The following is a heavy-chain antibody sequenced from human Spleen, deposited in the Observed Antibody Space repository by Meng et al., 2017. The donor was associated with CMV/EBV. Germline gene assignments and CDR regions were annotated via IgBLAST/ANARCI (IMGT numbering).Heavy chain of an antibody. Sequence: GGSLRLSCAASGFTFSDYYMNWIRQAPGKGLEWVSFISGSSSTVYYADFVKGRFTISRDNAKNSLFLQMNSLRAEDTAIYYCARGASGGISFYYGMDVWGQGITVTVSS. CDR3: ARGASGGISFYYGMDV. V-gene: IGHV3-11*04. D-gene: IGHD2-15*01. CDR2: ISGSSSTV. CDR1: GFTFSDYY. J-gene: IGHJ6*02.